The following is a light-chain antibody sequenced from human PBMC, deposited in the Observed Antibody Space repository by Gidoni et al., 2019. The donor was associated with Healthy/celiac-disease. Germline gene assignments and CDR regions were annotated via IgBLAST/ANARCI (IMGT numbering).Light chain of an antibody. CDR2: WAS. J-gene: IGKJ1*01. Sequence: DIVMTQSPVSLAVSLGERATINCKSSQSVLYSSNNKNYLAWYQQEPGQPPKLLIYWASTRESGVPDRFSGSGSGTDFTLTISSLQAEDVAVYYCQQYYSTPPTFGQGTKVEIK. CDR3: QQYYSTPPT. V-gene: IGKV4-1*01. CDR1: QSVLYSSNNKNY.